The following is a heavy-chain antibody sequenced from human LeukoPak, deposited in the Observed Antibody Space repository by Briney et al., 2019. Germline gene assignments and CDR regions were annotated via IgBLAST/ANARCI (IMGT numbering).Heavy chain of an antibody. CDR3: ARENLIPEAAGTVSDAFDI. J-gene: IGHJ3*02. CDR2: IYYSGST. D-gene: IGHD6-13*01. Sequence: KSSETLSLTCTVSGGSISSSSYYWGWIRQPPGKGLEWIGSIYYSGSTYYNPSLKSRVTISVDTSKNQFSLKLSSVTAADTAVYYCARENLIPEAAGTVSDAFDIWGQGTMVTVSS. CDR1: GGSISSSSYY. V-gene: IGHV4-39*07.